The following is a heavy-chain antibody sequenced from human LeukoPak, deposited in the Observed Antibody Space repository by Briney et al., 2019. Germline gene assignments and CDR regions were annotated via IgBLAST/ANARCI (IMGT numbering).Heavy chain of an antibody. V-gene: IGHV4-34*01. CDR3: ARVVGYSSGWYGV. Sequence: PSETLSLTCAVYGGSFSGYYWSWIRQPPGKGLEWIGEINHSGSTNYNPSLKSRVTISVDTSKNQFSLKLSSVTAADTAVYYCARVVGYSSGWYGVWGQGTLVTVSS. CDR1: GGSFSGYY. J-gene: IGHJ4*02. D-gene: IGHD6-19*01. CDR2: INHSGST.